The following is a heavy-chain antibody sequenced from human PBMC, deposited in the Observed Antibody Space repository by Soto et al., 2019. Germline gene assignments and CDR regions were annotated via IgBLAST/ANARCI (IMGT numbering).Heavy chain of an antibody. CDR1: GDTFSFYS. Sequence: QVPLVQSGAEVKRPGSSVKVSCTASGDTFSFYSINWVRQAPGLGLEWMGRVNPILSMSNYAHRFQGRVTMTAAKSTSTAYMELSGLRSDDTAIYYWAAGDGSGYRAFDDWGQGALVTVSS. V-gene: IGHV1-69*09. J-gene: IGHJ4*02. CDR2: VNPILSMS. D-gene: IGHD3-10*01. CDR3: AAGDGSGYRAFDD.